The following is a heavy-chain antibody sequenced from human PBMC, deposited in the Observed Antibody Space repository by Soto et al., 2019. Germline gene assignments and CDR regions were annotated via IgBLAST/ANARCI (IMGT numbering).Heavy chain of an antibody. CDR1: GYIFTGYY. V-gene: IGHV1-2*02. CDR2: INPNSGGT. Sequence: QVQLVQSGAEVKKPGASVKVSCQASGYIFTGYYMHWVRQAPGQGLEWMGWINPNSGGTNYAQKFQGRVTMTRDTSISTAYMELSRLRSDDTAVYYCARDPRAYYYDSSGNFDYWGQGTLVTVSS. D-gene: IGHD3-22*01. J-gene: IGHJ4*02. CDR3: ARDPRAYYYDSSGNFDY.